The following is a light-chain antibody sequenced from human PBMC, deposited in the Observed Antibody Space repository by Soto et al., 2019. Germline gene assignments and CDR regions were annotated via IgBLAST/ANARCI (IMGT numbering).Light chain of an antibody. CDR3: QSFWV. CDR1: NSNIGAGFD. CDR2: RNS. Sequence: QSVLTQPPSVSGAPGQRVTISCTGSNSNIGAGFDVHWYQQFPGTAPKLLIYRNSQRPSGVPDRFSGSKSGTSASLAITGLQAEDEADYYCQSFWVFGGGTKLTVL. J-gene: IGLJ2*01. V-gene: IGLV1-40*01.